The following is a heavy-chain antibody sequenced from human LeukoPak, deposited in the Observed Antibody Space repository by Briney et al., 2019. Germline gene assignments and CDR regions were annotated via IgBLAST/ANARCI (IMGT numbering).Heavy chain of an antibody. Sequence: ASVKVSCKASGGTFSSYAISWVRQAPGQGLEWVGGIIPIFGTANYAQKFQGRVTITADESTSTAYMELSSLRSEDTAVYYCASGGGPPVHYYYGMDVWGQRPTVTV. D-gene: IGHD4-23*01. CDR3: ASGGGPPVHYYYGMDV. CDR1: GGTFSSYA. J-gene: IGHJ6*02. CDR2: IIPIFGTA. V-gene: IGHV1-69*13.